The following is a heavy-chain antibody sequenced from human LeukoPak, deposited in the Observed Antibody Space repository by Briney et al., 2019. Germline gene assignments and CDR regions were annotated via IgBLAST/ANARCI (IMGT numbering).Heavy chain of an antibody. J-gene: IGHJ6*03. CDR2: IGTAGDT. D-gene: IGHD6-13*01. CDR1: GFTFSSYD. Sequence: GGSLRLSCAASGFTFSSYDMHWVRHATGKGLEWVSAIGTAGDTYYPGSVKGRFTISRDNSKNTLYLQMNSLRAEDTAVYYCAKDSSSWYRIYYYYYYMDVWGKGTTVTISS. V-gene: IGHV3-13*01. CDR3: AKDSSSWYRIYYYYYYMDV.